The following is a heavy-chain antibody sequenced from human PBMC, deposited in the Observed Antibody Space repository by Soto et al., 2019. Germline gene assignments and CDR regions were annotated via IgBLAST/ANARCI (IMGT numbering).Heavy chain of an antibody. J-gene: IGHJ5*02. CDR3: ASGSGSYYSWFDP. V-gene: IGHV4-59*12. D-gene: IGHD3-10*01. CDR2: IYYSGST. CDR1: CGSISSYY. Sequence: SETLSLTCTVSCGSISSYYWSWIRQPPGKGLEWIGYIYYSGSTNYNPSLKSRVTISVDTSKNQFSLKLSSVTAADTAVYYCASGSGSYYSWFDPWGQGTLVTVSS.